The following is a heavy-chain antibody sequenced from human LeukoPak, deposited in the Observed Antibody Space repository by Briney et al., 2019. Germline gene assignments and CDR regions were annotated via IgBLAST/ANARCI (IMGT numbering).Heavy chain of an antibody. CDR1: GFTFSSYS. CDR3: ARQSSGYDSDFDY. V-gene: IGHV3-48*01. CDR2: INSSSSTI. J-gene: IGHJ4*02. Sequence: PGGSLRLSCAASGFTFSSYSMNWVRQAPGKGLEWGSYINSSSSTIYYADSVKGRFTISRDNAKNSLYLQMNSLRAEDTAVYYCARQSSGYDSDFDYWGQGTLVTVSS. D-gene: IGHD3-22*01.